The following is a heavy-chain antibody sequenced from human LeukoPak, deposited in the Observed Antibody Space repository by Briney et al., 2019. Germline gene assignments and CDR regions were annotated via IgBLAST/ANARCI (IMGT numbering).Heavy chain of an antibody. D-gene: IGHD6-13*01. Sequence: GGSLRLSCAASGFTFSSYGMHWVRQAPGKGLEWVAFIRYDGSDKYYADSVKGRFTISRDNSKNTLYLQMNSLRAEDTTVYYCARDLLPTYSSSWYFDYWGQGTLVTVSS. CDR2: IRYDGSDK. J-gene: IGHJ4*02. CDR3: ARDLLPTYSSSWYFDY. V-gene: IGHV3-30*02. CDR1: GFTFSSYG.